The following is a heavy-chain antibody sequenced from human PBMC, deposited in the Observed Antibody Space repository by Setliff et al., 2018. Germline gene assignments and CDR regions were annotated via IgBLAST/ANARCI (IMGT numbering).Heavy chain of an antibody. V-gene: IGHV4-61*05. CDR2: IYSSGTT. Sequence: ASETLSLTCSVFGDSLTRSSSWWGWIRQPAGKGLEWIGNIYSSGTTKYNPSLKSRVTISLDTSKRQFSLNLLSVTAADTAVYYCARMSRYSEFWSGYAEDYYSSYIDVWGTGATVTVSS. J-gene: IGHJ6*03. D-gene: IGHD3-3*01. CDR3: ARMSRYSEFWSGYAEDYYSSYIDV. CDR1: GDSLTRSSSW.